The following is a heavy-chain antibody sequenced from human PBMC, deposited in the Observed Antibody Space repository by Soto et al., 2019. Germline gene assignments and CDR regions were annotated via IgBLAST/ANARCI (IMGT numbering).Heavy chain of an antibody. V-gene: IGHV1-18*04. D-gene: IGHD2-8*01. CDR2: ISVYTGNT. Sequence: QVQLVQSGGEVTKPGASVKVSCKSSGYTFTSYGVSWVRQAPGQGLEWLGWISVYTGNTKHAQKFQDRVTLTTEASTSTAYTELRSMRSDDTAVYYCARDRCTTDRCYTHHFDVWGQGTTVTVSS. J-gene: IGHJ6*02. CDR1: GYTFTSYG. CDR3: ARDRCTTDRCYTHHFDV.